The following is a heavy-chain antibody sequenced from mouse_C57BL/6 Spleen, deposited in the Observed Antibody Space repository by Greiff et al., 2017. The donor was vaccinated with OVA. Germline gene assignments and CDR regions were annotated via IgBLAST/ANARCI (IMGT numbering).Heavy chain of an antibody. Sequence: QVQLQQPGAELVRPGSSVKLSCKASGYTFTSYWMHWVKQRPIQGLEWIGNIDPSDSETHYNQKFKDKATLTVDKSSSTAYMQLSSLTSEDAAVYYCARQAAQAPWCAYWGQGTLVTVSA. CDR2: IDPSDSET. CDR3: ARQAAQAPWCAY. J-gene: IGHJ3*01. V-gene: IGHV1-52*01. CDR1: GYTFTSYW. D-gene: IGHD3-2*02.